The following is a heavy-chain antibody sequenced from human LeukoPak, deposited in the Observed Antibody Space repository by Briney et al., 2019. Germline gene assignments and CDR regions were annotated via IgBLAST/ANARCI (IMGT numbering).Heavy chain of an antibody. J-gene: IGHJ4*02. D-gene: IGHD4-17*01. Sequence: ASVKVSCKASGYTFSNSGFNWVRQAPGQGLEWMGWITTYTGNTNYAQKFQGRVTMTTDTSTSTAYMELRSLTSDDTAVYYCARDEVYGERDFDYWGQGTPVTVSS. V-gene: IGHV1-18*01. CDR1: GYTFSNSG. CDR2: ITTYTGNT. CDR3: ARDEVYGERDFDY.